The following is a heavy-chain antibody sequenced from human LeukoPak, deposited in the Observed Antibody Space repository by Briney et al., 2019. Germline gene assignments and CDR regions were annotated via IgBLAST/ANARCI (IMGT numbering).Heavy chain of an antibody. Sequence: AGSLRLSCAVSGFTVSSNYMSWVRQAPGKGLEWVSVIYSGGGTYYADSVKSRFTISRDNSKNTLYLQMNSLRAEDTAVYYCARTSGSSWYEDHFDYWGEGTLVTVSS. CDR1: GFTVSSNY. J-gene: IGHJ4*02. CDR3: ARTSGSSWYEDHFDY. V-gene: IGHV3-53*01. D-gene: IGHD6-13*01. CDR2: IYSGGGT.